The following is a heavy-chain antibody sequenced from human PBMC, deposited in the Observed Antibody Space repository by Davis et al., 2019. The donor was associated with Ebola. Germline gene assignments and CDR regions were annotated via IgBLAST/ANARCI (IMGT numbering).Heavy chain of an antibody. J-gene: IGHJ4*02. D-gene: IGHD1/OR15-1a*01. Sequence: ASVKVSCKASGYRFTSYYMHWVRQAPGHGLEWMGTINTSDGFTSYAQDFQGRVTMTRDTSTSTVHMGLRSLRSEDTAVYYCGKGKLEELDYWGQGTLVTVSS. CDR3: GKGKLEELDY. V-gene: IGHV1-46*01. CDR2: INTSDGFT. CDR1: GYRFTSYY.